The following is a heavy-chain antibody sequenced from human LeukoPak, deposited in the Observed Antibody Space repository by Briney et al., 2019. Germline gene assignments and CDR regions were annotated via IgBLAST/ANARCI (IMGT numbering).Heavy chain of an antibody. CDR3: ARAYYYDSSGYRDWYFDL. J-gene: IGHJ2*01. CDR1: GGTFNNYA. CDR2: IIPIFGTA. D-gene: IGHD3-22*01. V-gene: IGHV1-69*13. Sequence: SVKVSCKASGGTFNNYAITWVRQAPGQGLEWMGGIIPIFGTANYAQKFQGRVTITADESTSTAYMELSSLRSEDTAVYYCARAYYYDSSGYRDWYFDLWGRGTLVTVSS.